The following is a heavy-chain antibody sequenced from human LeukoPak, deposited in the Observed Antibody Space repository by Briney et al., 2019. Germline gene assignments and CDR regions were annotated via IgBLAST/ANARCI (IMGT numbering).Heavy chain of an antibody. Sequence: SLRLSCAASGFTCSDYYMSWIRQAPGTGLEWVSYISRGGSTTYYADSVKGRFTISRDNAKNSLYLQMNSLRAEDTAVYYCARVTRRSFDYWGQGTLVTVSS. V-gene: IGHV3-11*04. D-gene: IGHD1-14*01. J-gene: IGHJ4*02. CDR2: ISRGGSTT. CDR1: GFTCSDYY. CDR3: ARVTRRSFDY.